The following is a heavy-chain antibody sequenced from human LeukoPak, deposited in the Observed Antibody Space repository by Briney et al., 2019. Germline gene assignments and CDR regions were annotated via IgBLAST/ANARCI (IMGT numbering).Heavy chain of an antibody. CDR1: GFTFSSYA. D-gene: IGHD3-22*01. CDR2: ISYDGSNK. Sequence: GGSLRLSCAASGFTFSSYAMHWVRQAPGKGLEWVAVISYDGSNKYYADSVKGRFTIPRDNSKNTLYLQMNSLRAEDTAVHYCARDYYDSSGYWPDAFDIWGQGTMVTVSS. J-gene: IGHJ3*02. CDR3: ARDYYDSSGYWPDAFDI. V-gene: IGHV3-30-3*01.